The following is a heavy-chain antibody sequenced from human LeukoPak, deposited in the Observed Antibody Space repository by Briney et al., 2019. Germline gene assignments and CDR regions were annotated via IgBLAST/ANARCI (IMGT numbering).Heavy chain of an antibody. CDR2: TYYRSKWYN. Sequence: SQTLSLTCAISGDSVSGSSVAWNWITHSPSIGLEWLGRTYYRSKWYNDYALSVKSRITINPDTSKNQFSLQLNSVTPEDTAVYYCARGSFLDVWGQGTTVTVSS. CDR1: GDSVSGSSVA. CDR3: ARGSFLDV. V-gene: IGHV6-1*01. J-gene: IGHJ6*02.